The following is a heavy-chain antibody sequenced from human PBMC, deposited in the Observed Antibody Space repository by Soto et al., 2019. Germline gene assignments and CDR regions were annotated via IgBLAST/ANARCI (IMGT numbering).Heavy chain of an antibody. V-gene: IGHV3-30-3*01. J-gene: IGHJ4*02. Sequence: QVQLEESGGGVVQPGRSLRLSCKGSGFTFSSYAIQWVRQAPGNGLEWVAAIADDGTNKHTADSVKGRFTISRDNSRNTVYLQVNILRVEDTAVYYCVRILTTTVTAMGYWGQGTPVTVSS. CDR3: VRILTTTVTAMGY. D-gene: IGHD4-17*01. CDR2: IADDGTNK. CDR1: GFTFSSYA.